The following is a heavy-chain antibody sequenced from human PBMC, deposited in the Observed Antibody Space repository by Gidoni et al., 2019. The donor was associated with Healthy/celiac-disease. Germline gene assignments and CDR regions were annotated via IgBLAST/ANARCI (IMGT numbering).Heavy chain of an antibody. V-gene: IGHV1-24*01. Sequence: QVQLVQSGAEVKKPGASVKVSCKFSGYTLTELSMHWVRQAPGKGLEWMGGCDPEDGETIYAQKFQGRVNMTEDTSTDTAYMELSSLRSEDTAGDYCATAGGSTVVRFDYWGQGTLVTVSS. CDR3: ATAGGSTVVRFDY. D-gene: IGHD3-10*01. J-gene: IGHJ4*02. CDR2: CDPEDGET. CDR1: GYTLTELS.